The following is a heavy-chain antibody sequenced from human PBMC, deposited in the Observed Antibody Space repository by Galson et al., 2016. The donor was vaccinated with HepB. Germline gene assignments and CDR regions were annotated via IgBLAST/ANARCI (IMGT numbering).Heavy chain of an antibody. CDR1: GFTFSDYY. J-gene: IGHJ6*02. CDR3: ASGPSKSYYYYGLDV. CDR2: ISSSGNAI. V-gene: IGHV3-11*01. Sequence: SLRPSCAASGFTFSDYYLTWIRQAPGKGLEWVSYISSSGNAIYYADSVKGRFTISRDNAKNSLYLQMSSLRADDTAVYYCASGPSKSYYYYGLDVWGQGTTVAVSS.